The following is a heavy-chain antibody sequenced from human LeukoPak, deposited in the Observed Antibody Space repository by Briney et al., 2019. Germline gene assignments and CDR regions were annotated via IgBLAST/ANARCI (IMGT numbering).Heavy chain of an antibody. CDR2: TYYRSEWYS. Sequence: SQTLSLTCAISGDRVSSNSAAGNWIRQSPSRGLEWLGRTYYRSEWYSDYAVSVKSRITINPDTSKNQLSLQLNSVTPEDTAVYYCAREQDYFDYWGQGTLVTVSS. CDR1: GDRVSSNSAA. J-gene: IGHJ4*02. V-gene: IGHV6-1*01. CDR3: AREQDYFDY.